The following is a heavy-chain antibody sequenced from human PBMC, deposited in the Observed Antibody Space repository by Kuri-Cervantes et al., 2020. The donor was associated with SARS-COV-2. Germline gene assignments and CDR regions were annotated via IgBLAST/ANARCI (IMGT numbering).Heavy chain of an antibody. CDR2: IDPSDSYT. J-gene: IGHJ5*02. V-gene: IGHV5-10-1*01. Sequence: GGSLRLSCKGSGYSFTSYWISWVRQIPGKGLEWMGRIDPSDSYTNYSPSSQGHVTISADKSISTAYLQWSSLKASDTAMYYCARHRVPAAILGWFDPWGQGTLVTVSS. CDR1: GYSFTSYW. CDR3: ARHRVPAAILGWFDP. D-gene: IGHD2-2*02.